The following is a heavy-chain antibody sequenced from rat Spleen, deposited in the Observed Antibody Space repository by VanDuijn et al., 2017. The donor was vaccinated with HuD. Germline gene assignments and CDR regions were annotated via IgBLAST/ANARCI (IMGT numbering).Heavy chain of an antibody. V-gene: IGHV5-22*01. CDR2: ISHEDSIT. J-gene: IGHJ2*01. CDR1: GFTFSDYY. CDR3: ARREYGGFFGYFDY. D-gene: IGHD1-11*01. Sequence: EVQLVESGGGLMQPGRSMKLSCAASGFTFSDYYMAWVRQAPKKGLEWVASISHEDSITYYGDSVKGRFTVSRDNAKSTLYLQMDSLRSEDTATYYCARREYGGFFGYFDYWGQGVMVTVSS.